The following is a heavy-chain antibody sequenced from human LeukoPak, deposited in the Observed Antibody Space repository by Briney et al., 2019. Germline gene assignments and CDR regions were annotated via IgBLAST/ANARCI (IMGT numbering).Heavy chain of an antibody. Sequence: GGSLRLSCAASGFTFSSYSMNWVRQAPGKGLEWVSSISSSSSYIYYADSVKGRFTISRDNAKNSLYLQMNSLRAEDTAVYYCARDLGDIVELCGMDVWGQGTTVTVSS. CDR3: ARDLGDIVELCGMDV. D-gene: IGHD2-15*01. CDR2: ISSSSSYI. J-gene: IGHJ6*02. CDR1: GFTFSSYS. V-gene: IGHV3-21*01.